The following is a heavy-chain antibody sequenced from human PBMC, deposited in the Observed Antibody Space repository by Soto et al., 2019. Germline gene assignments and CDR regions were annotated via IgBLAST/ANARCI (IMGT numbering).Heavy chain of an antibody. CDR1: GYSFTSYP. D-gene: IGHD5-12*01. V-gene: IGHV1-3*01. CDR3: ATPIVAFY. CDR2: INAGNGNT. Sequence: VKLYRKAAGYSFTSYPIHWVRQAPGQRLEWMGWINAGNGNTKYSQKFQGRVIITRDTSAGTAYMELRSLRSEDTAVYYCATPIVAFYWGQGTLVTVLL. J-gene: IGHJ4*02.